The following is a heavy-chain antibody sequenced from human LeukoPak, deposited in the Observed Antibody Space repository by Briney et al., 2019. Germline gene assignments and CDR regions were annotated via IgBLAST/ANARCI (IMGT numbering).Heavy chain of an antibody. J-gene: IGHJ3*02. CDR3: ARAPPRGLRRNAFDI. CDR1: GFTFRNYY. Sequence: GSLRLSCAASGFTFRNYYMSWIRQPPGKGLEWIGEINHSGSTNYNPSLKSRVTISVDTSKNQFSLKLSSVTAADTAVYYCARAPPRGLRRNAFDIWGQGTMVTVSS. CDR2: INHSGST. V-gene: IGHV4-34*01. D-gene: IGHD4-17*01.